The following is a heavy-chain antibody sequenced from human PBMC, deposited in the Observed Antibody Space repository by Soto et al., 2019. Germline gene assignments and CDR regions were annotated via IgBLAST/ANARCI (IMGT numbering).Heavy chain of an antibody. Sequence: SETLSLTCTVSGDSINTYYWSWIRQPPGKGLEWIGHIYRSGTTRYNPSVESRVTISVDTSKNQFSLELSSVTAADTAVYYCARVQMATIYFDYWGQGILVTVSS. D-gene: IGHD5-12*01. CDR2: IYRSGTT. V-gene: IGHV4-59*01. CDR3: ARVQMATIYFDY. J-gene: IGHJ4*02. CDR1: GDSINTYY.